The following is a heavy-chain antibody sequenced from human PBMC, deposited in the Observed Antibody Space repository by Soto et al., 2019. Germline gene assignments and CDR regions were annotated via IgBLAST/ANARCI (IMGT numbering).Heavy chain of an antibody. CDR1: GNTFTSYD. J-gene: IGHJ4*02. Sequence: QVQLVQSGAEVKKPGASVKVSCKASGNTFTSYDINWVRQATGHGLEWMGWINPNSGNIGYAQKVQGRVTMTRDPAIRTAYMEVSRLRSDDTAVYYCARGRASGSYYLLDYWGQGTLVTVSS. CDR2: INPNSGNI. V-gene: IGHV1-8*01. CDR3: ARGRASGSYYLLDY. D-gene: IGHD3-10*01.